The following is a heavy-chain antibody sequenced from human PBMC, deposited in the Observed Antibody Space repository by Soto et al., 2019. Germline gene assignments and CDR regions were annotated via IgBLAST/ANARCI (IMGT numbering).Heavy chain of an antibody. J-gene: IGHJ4*02. CDR2: IIPIFGTA. V-gene: IGHV1-69*13. CDR1: GGTFSSYA. Sequence: SVKVSCKASGGTFSSYAISWVRQAPGQGLEWMGGIIPIFGTANYAQKFQGRVTITADESTSSAYMELSSLRSEDTAVYYCAKGGYSGQGFDYWGQGTLVTVSS. D-gene: IGHD5-12*01. CDR3: AKGGYSGQGFDY.